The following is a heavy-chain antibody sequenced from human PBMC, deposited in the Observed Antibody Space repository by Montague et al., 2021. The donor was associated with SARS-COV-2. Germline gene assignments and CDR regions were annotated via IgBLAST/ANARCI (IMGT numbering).Heavy chain of an antibody. CDR2: ISSSGSTI. D-gene: IGHD6-13*01. V-gene: IGHV3-48*03. Sequence: SLRLSCAASGFTFSSYEMNWVRQAPGKGLEWVSYISSSGSTIYYADSVKGRFTISRDIAKNSLYLQMNSLRAEDTAVYYCASRKFSSSWYYYYGMDVWGQGTTVTVSS. CDR3: ASRKFSSSWYYYYGMDV. CDR1: GFTFSSYE. J-gene: IGHJ6*02.